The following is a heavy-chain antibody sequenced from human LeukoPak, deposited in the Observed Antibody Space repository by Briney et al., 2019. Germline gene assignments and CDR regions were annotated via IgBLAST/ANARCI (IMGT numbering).Heavy chain of an antibody. D-gene: IGHD5-18*01. CDR3: ARDGLWIQNAFDI. CDR1: GGSISSSSYY. CDR2: ISYSGST. Sequence: PSETLSLTCTVSGGSISSSSYYWGWIRQPAGKGLEWIGSISYSGSTYYNSSLKSRVTISVDTSKNQFSLKLSSVTAADTAVYYCARDGLWIQNAFDIWGQGTMVTVSS. V-gene: IGHV4-39*07. J-gene: IGHJ3*02.